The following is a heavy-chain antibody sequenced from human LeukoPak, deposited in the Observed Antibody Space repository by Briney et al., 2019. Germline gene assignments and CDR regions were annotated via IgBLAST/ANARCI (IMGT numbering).Heavy chain of an antibody. CDR1: GFTFSNHA. Sequence: PGGSLRLSCVTSGFTFSNHAMHWVRQAPGKGLEWVAVISYDGSNKYYADSVKGRFTISRDNSKNTLYLQMNSLRAEDTAVYYCAKGNYYYGMDVWGQGTTVTVSS. CDR2: ISYDGSNK. CDR3: AKGNYYYGMDV. V-gene: IGHV3-30*04. J-gene: IGHJ6*02.